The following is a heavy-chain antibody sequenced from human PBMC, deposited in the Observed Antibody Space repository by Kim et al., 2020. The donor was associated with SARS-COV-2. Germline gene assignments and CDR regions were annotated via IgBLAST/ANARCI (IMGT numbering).Heavy chain of an antibody. CDR1: GGSISSYY. V-gene: IGHV4-59*01. CDR2: IYYSGST. Sequence: SETLSLTCTVSGGSISSYYWSWIRQPPGKGLEWIGYIYYSGSTNYNPSLKSRVTISVDTSKNQFSLKLSSVTAADTAVYYCARAYSSGWQYYYYYYMDVWGKGTTVTVSS. J-gene: IGHJ6*03. CDR3: ARAYSSGWQYYYYYYMDV. D-gene: IGHD6-19*01.